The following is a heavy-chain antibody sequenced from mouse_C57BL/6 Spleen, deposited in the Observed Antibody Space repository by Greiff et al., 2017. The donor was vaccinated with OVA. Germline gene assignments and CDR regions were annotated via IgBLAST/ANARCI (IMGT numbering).Heavy chain of an antibody. J-gene: IGHJ1*03. CDR2: IDPSDSYT. V-gene: IGHV1-69*01. Sequence: VQLQQPGAELVMPGASVKLSCKASGYTFTSYWMHWVKQRPGQGLEWIGEIDPSDSYTNYNQKFKGKSTLTVDKSSSTAYMQLSSLTSEDSAVYYCARSGGNFDVWGTGTTVTVAS. CDR3: ARSGGNFDV. CDR1: GYTFTSYW. D-gene: IGHD3-1*01.